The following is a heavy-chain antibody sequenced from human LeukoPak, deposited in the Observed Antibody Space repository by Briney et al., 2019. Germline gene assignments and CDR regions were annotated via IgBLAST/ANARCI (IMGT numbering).Heavy chain of an antibody. V-gene: IGHV3-21*01. Sequence: GGSLRLSCAASGFTFSSYSMNWVRQAPGKGLEWVSSISSSSSYIYYADSMKGRFTISRDNAKNSLYLQMNSLRAEDTAVYYCAREYYDFWSGYYRAYFGYWGQGTLVTVSS. CDR2: ISSSSSYI. D-gene: IGHD3-3*01. CDR1: GFTFSSYS. J-gene: IGHJ4*02. CDR3: AREYYDFWSGYYRAYFGY.